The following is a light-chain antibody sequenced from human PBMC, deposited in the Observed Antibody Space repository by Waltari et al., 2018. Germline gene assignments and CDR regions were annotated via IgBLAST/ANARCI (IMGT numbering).Light chain of an antibody. CDR2: KAA. CDR1: QSISSW. Sequence: DIPMTQSPSTLSASVGDRVTITCRASQSISSWLAWYQQKPGKAHKLLIYKAASLESGVPSRFSGRGAGTEFTLTISSLQPDDFATYYCQQYNSPWTFGQGTKVEIK. CDR3: QQYNSPWT. J-gene: IGKJ1*01. V-gene: IGKV1-5*03.